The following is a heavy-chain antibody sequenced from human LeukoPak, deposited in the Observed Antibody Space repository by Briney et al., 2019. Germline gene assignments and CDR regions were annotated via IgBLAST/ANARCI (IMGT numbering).Heavy chain of an antibody. CDR2: ISGSGGST. D-gene: IGHD5-12*01. V-gene: IGHV3-23*01. CDR1: GFTFSSYA. J-gene: IGHJ4*02. CDR3: AKDGTVATIRY. Sequence: GSLRLSCAASGFTFSSYAMSWVRQAPGKGLEWVSAISGSGGSTYYADSVKGRFTISRDNSKNTLYLQMNSLRAEDTAAYYCAKDGTVATIRYWGQGTLVTVSS.